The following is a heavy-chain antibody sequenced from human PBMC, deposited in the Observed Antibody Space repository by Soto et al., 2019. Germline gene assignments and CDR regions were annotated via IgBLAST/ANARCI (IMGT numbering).Heavy chain of an antibody. J-gene: IGHJ4*02. Sequence: EVQLLESGGGLVQPGGSLRLSCAASGFTFSSYAMSWVRQAPGKGLEWVSAISGSGGSTYYEDSVKGRFTISRDNYKNTLYLQMSSLRAEDTAVYYCAKEEYSSSWYRGRNFDYWGQGTLVTVSS. D-gene: IGHD6-13*01. CDR2: ISGSGGST. CDR3: AKEEYSSSWYRGRNFDY. V-gene: IGHV3-23*01. CDR1: GFTFSSYA.